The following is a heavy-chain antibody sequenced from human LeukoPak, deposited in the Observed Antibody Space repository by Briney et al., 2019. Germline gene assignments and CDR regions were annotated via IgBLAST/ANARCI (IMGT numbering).Heavy chain of an antibody. CDR1: GFTFSSYG. Sequence: PGGSLRLSCAASGFTFSSYGMHWVRQAPGKGLEWVAFVRYDGSNKYYADSVKGRFTISRDNSKNTLYLQMNSLRAEDTAVYYCAKDASQLALGAFDIWGQGTMVTVSS. J-gene: IGHJ3*02. CDR3: AKDASQLALGAFDI. V-gene: IGHV3-30*02. CDR2: VRYDGSNK. D-gene: IGHD6-13*01.